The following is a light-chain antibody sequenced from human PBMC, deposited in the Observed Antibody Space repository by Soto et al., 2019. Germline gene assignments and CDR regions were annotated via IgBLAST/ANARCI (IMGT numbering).Light chain of an antibody. J-gene: IGKJ1*01. V-gene: IGKV1-5*03. CDR2: KAS. CDR3: KHYNSYPWT. Sequence: DIQMTQSPSTLSGSVGDRVTITCRASQTISSWLAWYQQKPGKAPKLLIYKASTLKSGVPSRFSGSGSGTEFTLTISSLQPDDFATYYCKHYNSYPWTVGQGSKVDIK. CDR1: QTISSW.